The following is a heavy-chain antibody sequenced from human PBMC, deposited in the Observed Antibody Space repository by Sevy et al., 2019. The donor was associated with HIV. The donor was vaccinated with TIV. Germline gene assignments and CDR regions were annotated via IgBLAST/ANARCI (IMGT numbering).Heavy chain of an antibody. Sequence: GGSLRLSCAASGFTFSSYGMHWVRQAPGKGLEWVAVIWYDGSNKYYADSVKGRFTISRDNSKNTLYLQMNSLRAEDTVVYYCARGTLSYDFWSGYPGPYGMDVWGQGTTVTVSS. CDR3: ARGTLSYDFWSGYPGPYGMDV. D-gene: IGHD3-3*01. J-gene: IGHJ6*02. CDR1: GFTFSSYG. CDR2: IWYDGSNK. V-gene: IGHV3-33*01.